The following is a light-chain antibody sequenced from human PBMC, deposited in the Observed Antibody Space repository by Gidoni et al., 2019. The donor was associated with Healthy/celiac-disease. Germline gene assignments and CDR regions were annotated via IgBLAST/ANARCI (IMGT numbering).Light chain of an antibody. J-gene: IGKJ1*01. CDR2: LGS. CDR1: QSLLHSNGYNY. V-gene: IGKV2-28*01. CDR3: MQALQTRWT. Sequence: DIVMTQSPLSLPVTPGEPASISCRSSQSLLHSNGYNYLDWYLQKPGQSPQLLIYLGSTRASGVPDRFSGRGSGTDFTLKISRVEAEDAGVYYCMQALQTRWTFGQGTKVEIK.